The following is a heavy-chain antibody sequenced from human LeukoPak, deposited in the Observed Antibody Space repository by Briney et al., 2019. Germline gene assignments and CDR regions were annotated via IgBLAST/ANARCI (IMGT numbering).Heavy chain of an antibody. CDR2: ISGSGGST. V-gene: IGHV3-23*01. CDR1: GFSFSRYS. CDR3: ARKGYYYDSSGYSPSFDY. J-gene: IGHJ4*02. D-gene: IGHD3-22*01. Sequence: GGSLRLSCAASGFSFSRYSMNWVRQAPGKGLECVSAISGSGGSTYYADSVEGRFTISRDNSKNTLYLQMNSLRAEDTAVYYCARKGYYYDSSGYSPSFDYWGQGTLVTVSS.